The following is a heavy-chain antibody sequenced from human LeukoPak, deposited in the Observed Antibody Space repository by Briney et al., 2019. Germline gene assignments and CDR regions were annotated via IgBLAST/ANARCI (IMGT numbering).Heavy chain of an antibody. CDR1: GFTFSSYS. Sequence: GGSLRLSCAASGFTFSSYSMNWVRQAPGKGLEWVSYISSSSSTKYYADSVKGRFTISRDNAKNSLYLQMNSLRAEDTAVYYCARKDYDSSGYPKIDHWGQGTLVTVSS. D-gene: IGHD3-22*01. CDR3: ARKDYDSSGYPKIDH. J-gene: IGHJ4*02. V-gene: IGHV3-48*01. CDR2: ISSSSSTK.